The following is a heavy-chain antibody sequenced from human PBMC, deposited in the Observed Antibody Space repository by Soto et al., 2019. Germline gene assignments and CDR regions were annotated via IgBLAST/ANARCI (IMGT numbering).Heavy chain of an antibody. V-gene: IGHV4-61*01. CDR1: GGSVSSGSYY. Sequence: QVQLQESGPGLVKPSETLSLTCTVSGGSVSSGSYYWSWIRQPPWKGLEWIGYIYYSGSTNYNPSRKSRVTISVDTSKNQFSLKLSSVTAADTAVYYCARGVRGVMDYWGQGTLVTVSS. CDR3: ARGVRGVMDY. CDR2: IYYSGST. J-gene: IGHJ4*02. D-gene: IGHD3-10*01.